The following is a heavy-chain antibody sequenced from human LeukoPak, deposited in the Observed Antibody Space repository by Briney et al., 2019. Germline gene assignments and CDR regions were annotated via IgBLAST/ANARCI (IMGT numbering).Heavy chain of an antibody. CDR3: AREWAAAGITAGIDY. CDR1: GGSISSGGYY. J-gene: IGHJ4*02. CDR2: IYYSGST. V-gene: IGHV4-31*03. D-gene: IGHD6-13*01. Sequence: SETLSLTCTVSGGSISSGGYYWSWIRQHPGKGLEWIGYIYYSGSTYYNPSLKSRVTISVDTSKNQFSLKLSSVTAADTAVYYCAREWAAAGITAGIDYWGQGTLVTVSS.